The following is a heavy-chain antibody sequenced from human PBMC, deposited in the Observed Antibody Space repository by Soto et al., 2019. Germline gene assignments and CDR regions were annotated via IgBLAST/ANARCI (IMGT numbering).Heavy chain of an antibody. CDR3: AREKAMVKITWFVN. Sequence: QVQLVQSGTEVMKPVSSVKVSCKASGGTFSSYAIIWVRQAPGQVLEWLGGIIPMFYTTNYAQRFQGRVTISTDKSKSTAYMELNSLRSEDTDVYSCAREKAMVKITWFVNCGHGTMITVSS. CDR2: IIPMFYTT. CDR1: GGTFSSYA. J-gene: IGHJ5*01. V-gene: IGHV1-69*06. D-gene: IGHD5-18*01.